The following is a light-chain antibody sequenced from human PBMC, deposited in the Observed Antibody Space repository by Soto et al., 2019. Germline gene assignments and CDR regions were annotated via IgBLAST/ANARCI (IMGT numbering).Light chain of an antibody. V-gene: IGKV3-20*01. CDR3: QQYGSSPRGT. Sequence: EIVLTQSPGTLSLSPGERATLSCRASQSVSSSYLAWYQQKPGQPPRLLIYGASSRATGIPERFTGSGSGTDFTLTISRLEPEDFAVYYCQQYGSSPRGTFGQGTKVEIK. CDR1: QSVSSSY. CDR2: GAS. J-gene: IGKJ1*01.